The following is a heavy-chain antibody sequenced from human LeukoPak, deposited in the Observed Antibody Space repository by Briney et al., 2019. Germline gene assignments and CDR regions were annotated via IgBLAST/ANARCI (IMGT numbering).Heavy chain of an antibody. J-gene: IGHJ5*02. CDR2: IHESGST. V-gene: IGHV4-39*07. D-gene: IGHD2-21*01. CDR1: GGSISSSTYY. Sequence: SETLSLTCTVSGGSISSSTYYWGWIRQPPGKGLEWIGSIHESGSTYYNPSLECRVTISLDTSKNQFSLKLSSVTAADTAVYYCTRHIPVSMVDPWGQGTLVTVSP. CDR3: TRHIPVSMVDP.